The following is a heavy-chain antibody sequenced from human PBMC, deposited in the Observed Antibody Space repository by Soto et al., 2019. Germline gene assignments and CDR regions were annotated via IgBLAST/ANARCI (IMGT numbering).Heavy chain of an antibody. Sequence: AETLSLTCTVSGGSIRSGCYYCSWLRQPPGKGLEWIGYLYYSVTTNYNHYLNSRAAISIDTSKHQFSLKLNSVTAADTAVYHCAREDRAHDLPLEPWGQAILVTVS. V-gene: IGHV4-61*01. J-gene: IGHJ5*02. D-gene: IGHD5-18*01. CDR2: LYYSVTT. CDR1: GGSIRSGCYY. CDR3: AREDRAHDLPLEP.